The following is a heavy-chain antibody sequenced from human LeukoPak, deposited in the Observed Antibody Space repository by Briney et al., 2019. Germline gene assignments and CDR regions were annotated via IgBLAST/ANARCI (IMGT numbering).Heavy chain of an antibody. D-gene: IGHD2-2*01. V-gene: IGHV4-39*01. CDR3: ASPSVPAAVYYYYMDV. CDR1: GGSISSSSYY. CDR2: IYYSGST. Sequence: SETLPLTCTVSGGSISSSSYYWGWIRQPPGKGLEWIGSIYYSGSTYYNPSLKSRVTISVDTSKNQFSLKLSSVTAADTAVYYCASPSVPAAVYYYYMDVWGKGTTVTVSS. J-gene: IGHJ6*03.